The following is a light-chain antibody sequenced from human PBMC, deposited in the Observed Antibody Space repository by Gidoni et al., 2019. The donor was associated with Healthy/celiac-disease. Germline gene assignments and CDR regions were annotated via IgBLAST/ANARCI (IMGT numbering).Light chain of an antibody. V-gene: IGLV2-14*01. Sequence: QSALTQPASVSGSPVQSITISCTGTSSYVGGYNYVSWYQQHPGKAPKLMIYEVSNRPSGVSNRFSGSKAGNTASLTISGRQAEDEADYYCSSYTSSSTPVFGGGTKLTVL. CDR1: SSYVGGYNY. CDR2: EVS. J-gene: IGLJ2*01. CDR3: SSYTSSSTPV.